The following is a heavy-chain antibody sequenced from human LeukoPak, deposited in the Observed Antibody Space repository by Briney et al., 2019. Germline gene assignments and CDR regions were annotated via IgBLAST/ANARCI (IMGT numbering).Heavy chain of an antibody. V-gene: IGHV1-3*01. J-gene: IGHJ4*02. CDR3: VGHERDFDY. D-gene: IGHD1-1*01. Sequence: GASVKVSCKASGYTFISYVIHWVRQAPGQRLEWMGWIYAGNGNTKYSQKFQGRVTITRDTSATTAYMDLRSLRSEDTAVYFCVGHERDFDYWGQGTLVTVSS. CDR1: GYTFISYV. CDR2: IYAGNGNT.